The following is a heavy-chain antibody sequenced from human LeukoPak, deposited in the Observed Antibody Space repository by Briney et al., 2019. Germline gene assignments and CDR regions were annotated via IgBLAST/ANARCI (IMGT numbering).Heavy chain of an antibody. CDR3: ARTSGWYNCFDP. Sequence: SETLSLTCTVSGGSIGSDNYYWSWIRQPAGKALEWIRRIYTSGSTNYNPSLKSRVTISIDTSKNQFSLELTSVIAADTAVYYCARTSGWYNCFDPWGQGTLVTVPS. CDR2: IYTSGST. CDR1: GGSIGSDNYY. J-gene: IGHJ5*02. V-gene: IGHV4-61*02. D-gene: IGHD6-19*01.